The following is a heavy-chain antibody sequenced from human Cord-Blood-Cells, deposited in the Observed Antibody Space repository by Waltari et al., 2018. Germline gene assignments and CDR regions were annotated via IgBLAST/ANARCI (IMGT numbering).Heavy chain of an antibody. V-gene: IGHV1-24*01. CDR2: FDPEDGET. J-gene: IGHJ3*02. CDR3: ATDGELYAFDI. CDR1: GYTLTELT. Sequence: HVRLVHSGADVQNHRPSVKVPCRASGYTLTELTTHWARQATGKGLEWMGGFDPEDGETIYAQKFQGRVTMTEDTSTDTAYMELSSLRSEDTAVYYCATDGELYAFDIWGQGTMVTASS. D-gene: IGHD1-7*01.